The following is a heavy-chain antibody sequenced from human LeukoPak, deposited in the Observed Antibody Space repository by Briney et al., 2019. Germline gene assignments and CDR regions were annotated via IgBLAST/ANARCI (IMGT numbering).Heavy chain of an antibody. CDR2: IWYDGSNK. CDR1: GFTFRSHG. D-gene: IGHD1-26*01. CDR3: AGDRATSYFDY. V-gene: IGHV3-33*01. J-gene: IGHJ4*02. Sequence: GGSLRLSCAASGFTFRSHGMHWVRQAPGKGLEWVAFIWYDGSNKYYTDSVKGRFTISKDNSKNTLYLQMDSLRAEDTAVYYCAGDRATSYFDYWGQGALVTISS.